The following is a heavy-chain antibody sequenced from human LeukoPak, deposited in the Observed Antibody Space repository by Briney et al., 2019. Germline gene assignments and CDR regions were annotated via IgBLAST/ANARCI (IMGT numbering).Heavy chain of an antibody. CDR1: GYTCTSYA. V-gene: IGHV1-3*01. CDR3: ARVVPAAITPAGWFDP. Sequence: GASVKVSCKASGYTCTSYAMHWVRQAPGQRLEWLGWINAGNGNTKYSQKFQGRVTITRDTSASTAYMELSSLRSEDTAVYYCARVVPAAITPAGWFDPWGQGTLVTVSS. CDR2: INAGNGNT. D-gene: IGHD2-2*01. J-gene: IGHJ5*02.